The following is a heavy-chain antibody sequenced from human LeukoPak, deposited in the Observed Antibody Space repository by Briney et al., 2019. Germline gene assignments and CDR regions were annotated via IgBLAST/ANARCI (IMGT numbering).Heavy chain of an antibody. CDR3: AKPISGGLAVTADWFHP. CDR2: INANSGTT. V-gene: IGHV3-23*01. Sequence: PGGSLTLSCAPSGFAFSFYAMSWLRQPPGKWLEWVSTINANSGTTSYAASVRGRFTISRDNSKNTLYLQVNTLRADDTATYYCAKPISGGLAVTADWFHPWGQGTLVVVSS. CDR1: GFAFSFYA. D-gene: IGHD6-19*01. J-gene: IGHJ5*01.